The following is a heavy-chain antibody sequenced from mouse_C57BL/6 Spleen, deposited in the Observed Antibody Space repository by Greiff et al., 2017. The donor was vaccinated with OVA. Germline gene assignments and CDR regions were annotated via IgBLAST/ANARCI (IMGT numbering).Heavy chain of an antibody. CDR1: GYTFTSYW. Sequence: QVQLQQSGAELVKPGASVKLSCKASGYTFTSYWMQWVKQRPGQGLEWIGEIDPSDSYTNYNQKFKGKATLTVDTSSSTAYMQLSSLTSEDSAVYYCARGDPAMDYWGQGTSVTVSS. CDR2: IDPSDSYT. D-gene: IGHD3-3*01. J-gene: IGHJ4*01. V-gene: IGHV1-50*01. CDR3: ARGDPAMDY.